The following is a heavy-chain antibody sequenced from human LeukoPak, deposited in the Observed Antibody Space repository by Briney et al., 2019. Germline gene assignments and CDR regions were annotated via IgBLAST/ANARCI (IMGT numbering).Heavy chain of an antibody. D-gene: IGHD2-21*01. CDR2: VHPGNSET. CDR3: AKQSNDGYWFDP. V-gene: IGHV5-51*01. CDR1: GYSLTTYW. J-gene: IGHJ5*02. Sequence: GESLKISCKASGYSLTTYWIGWVRQRPGKGLEYMGIVHPGNSETRYSPSFQGQVTISADKSISTAYLQWSSLEASDTAVYYCAKQSNDGYWFDPWGQGTLVIVSS.